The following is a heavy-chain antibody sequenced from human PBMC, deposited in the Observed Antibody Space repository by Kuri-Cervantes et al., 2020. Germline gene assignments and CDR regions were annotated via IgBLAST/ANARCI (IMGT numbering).Heavy chain of an antibody. CDR2: ISSSGSTI. CDR1: GFTFCSYE. Sequence: LSLTCAASGFTFCSYEMNWVRQAPGKGLEWVSYISSSGSTIYYADSVKGRFTISSDNAKNSLYLQMNSLRAEDTAVYYCARDSRDLVVVVAATPVAFDIWGQGTMVTVSS. J-gene: IGHJ3*02. V-gene: IGHV3-48*03. CDR3: ARDSRDLVVVVAATPVAFDI. D-gene: IGHD2-15*01.